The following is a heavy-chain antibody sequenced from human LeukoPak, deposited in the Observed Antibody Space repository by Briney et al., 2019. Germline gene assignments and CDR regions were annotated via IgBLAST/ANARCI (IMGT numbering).Heavy chain of an antibody. V-gene: IGHV4-39*07. CDR2: IYYSGST. Sequence: TSETLSLTCTVSGGSISSSSYYWGWIRQPPGKGLEWIGSIYYSGSTYYNPSLKSRVTISVDTSKNQFSLKLSSVIVADTAVYYCARVLRVRGAAAAFDYWGQGTLVTVSS. CDR3: ARVLRVRGAAAAFDY. D-gene: IGHD3-10*01. J-gene: IGHJ4*02. CDR1: GGSISSSSYY.